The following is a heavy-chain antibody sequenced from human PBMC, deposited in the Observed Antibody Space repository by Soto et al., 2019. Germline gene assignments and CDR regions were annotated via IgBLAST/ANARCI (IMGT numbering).Heavy chain of an antibody. V-gene: IGHV3-7*01. Sequence: GGSLRLSCAASGFTCSSYWMSWVRQAPGKGLEWVANIKQDGSEKYYVDSVKGRFTISRDNAKNSLYLQMNSLRAEDTAVYYGVGSIGFDPSGQGTLVTVS. CDR2: IKQDGSEK. J-gene: IGHJ5*02. D-gene: IGHD1-26*01. CDR3: VGSIGFDP. CDR1: GFTCSSYW.